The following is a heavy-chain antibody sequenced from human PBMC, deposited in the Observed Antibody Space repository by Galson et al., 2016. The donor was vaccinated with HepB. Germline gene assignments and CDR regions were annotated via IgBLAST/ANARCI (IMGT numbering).Heavy chain of an antibody. CDR1: GFRFSSYG. D-gene: IGHD3-3*01. CDR2: IAYDGSTT. Sequence: SLRLSCAASGFRFSSYGMNWVRQAPGKGLEWVAVIAYDGSTTYYAGSVKGRFTISRDNAKNSLSLQMNSLRAEDTAVYYCARGSGFLIDYWGQGTPVTVSS. CDR3: ARGSGFLIDY. J-gene: IGHJ4*02. V-gene: IGHV3-30*12.